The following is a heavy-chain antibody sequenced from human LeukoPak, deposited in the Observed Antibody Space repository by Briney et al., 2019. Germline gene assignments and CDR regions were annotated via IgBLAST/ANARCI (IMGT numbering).Heavy chain of an antibody. CDR3: ARGGGVEGSSASLDWYFNL. CDR2: IYYSGST. Sequence: PSETLSLTCTVSGGSISSSSYYWGWIRQPPGKGLEWIGSIYYSGSTYYNPSFKGRVTISQDTSKSQFSLNLNPVTAADTALYYCARGGGVEGSSASLDWYFNLWGRGTLVTVSS. D-gene: IGHD6-19*01. V-gene: IGHV4-39*07. J-gene: IGHJ2*01. CDR1: GGSISSSSYY.